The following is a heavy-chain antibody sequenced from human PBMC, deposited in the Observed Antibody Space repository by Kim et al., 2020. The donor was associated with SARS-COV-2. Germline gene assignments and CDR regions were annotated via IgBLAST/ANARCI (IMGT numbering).Heavy chain of an antibody. J-gene: IGHJ6*02. CDR1: GFNFSPYT. V-gene: IGHV3-74*01. CDR3: ARSVEGGKDV. CDR2: IQGDGRTT. Sequence: GGSLRLSCAASGFNFSPYTMHWVRQAPGKGVMWVSRIQGDGRTTSYADSVKGRFTSSRDNAKSTLYLQMMSLRPDDTAVYYCARSVEGGKDVWRQGTTV.